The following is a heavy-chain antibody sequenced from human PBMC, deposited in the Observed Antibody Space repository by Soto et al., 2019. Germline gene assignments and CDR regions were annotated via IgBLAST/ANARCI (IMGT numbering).Heavy chain of an antibody. CDR2: ISGSGSKT. V-gene: IGHV3-23*01. CDR3: AKDQYYDFWSGSEDNWFDP. J-gene: IGHJ5*02. CDR1: GFTFSSSA. D-gene: IGHD3-3*01. Sequence: GGSLRLSCAASGFTFSSSAMSWVRLDPGKGLEWVSSISGSGSKTFYADSVKGRVTISRDNSKNTLYLQMNSLRAEDTAVYYCAKDQYYDFWSGSEDNWFDPWGQGTLVTVSS.